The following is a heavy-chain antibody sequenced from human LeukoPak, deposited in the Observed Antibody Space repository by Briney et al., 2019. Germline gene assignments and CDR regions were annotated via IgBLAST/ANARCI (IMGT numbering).Heavy chain of an antibody. Sequence: SDTLSLTCTVYGGSLSGYYWSWLRQPPGKGLEWIGEINHSGSTNYNPSLKSRITISVDTSKNQFSLKLSSVTAADTAVYYCATLKGYSYGYGWYWGEGTLVTVSS. J-gene: IGHJ4*02. V-gene: IGHV4-34*01. CDR1: GGSLSGYY. CDR3: ATLKGYSYGYGWY. D-gene: IGHD5-18*01. CDR2: INHSGST.